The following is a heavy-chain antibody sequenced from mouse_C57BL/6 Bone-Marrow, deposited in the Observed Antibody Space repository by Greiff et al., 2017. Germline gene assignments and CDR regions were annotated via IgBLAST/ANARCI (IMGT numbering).Heavy chain of an antibody. Sequence: QVQLQQPGAELVRPGTSVKLSCKASGYTFTSYWMHWVKQRPGQGLEWIGVIDPSDSYTNYNQKFKGKATLTVDTSSSPAYMPLSSLTSADSAVYYCSRTHHEYGGFAFLGQGTLGNVSA. CDR3: SRTHHEYGGFAF. V-gene: IGHV1-59*01. D-gene: IGHD5-2*01. CDR1: GYTFTSYW. J-gene: IGHJ3*01. CDR2: IDPSDSYT.